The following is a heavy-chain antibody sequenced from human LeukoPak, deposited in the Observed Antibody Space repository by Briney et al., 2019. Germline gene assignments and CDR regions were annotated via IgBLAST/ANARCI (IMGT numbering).Heavy chain of an antibody. CDR2: IYYSGST. Sequence: SETLSLTCTVSGGSISSSSHYWGWIRQPPGKGLEWIGSIYYSGSTYYNPSLKSRVTISVDTSKNQFSLKLSSVTAADTAVYYCASDYYDSSGYYGGLDYWGQGTLVTVSS. CDR3: ASDYYDSSGYYGGLDY. J-gene: IGHJ4*02. D-gene: IGHD3-22*01. V-gene: IGHV4-39*01. CDR1: GGSISSSSHY.